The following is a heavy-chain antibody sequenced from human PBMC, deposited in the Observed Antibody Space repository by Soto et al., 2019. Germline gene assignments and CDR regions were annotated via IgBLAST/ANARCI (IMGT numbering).Heavy chain of an antibody. Sequence: PGGSLRLSCEASGLPFSTYAMSWVRQAPGKGLEWVSGISGSGDRTHYIDSVKGRFTISRDNFKNTLYLQMNSLRAEDTAVYYCAKDLLLYDYVWASYGYEAFDMWGQGTMVTVSS. CDR2: ISGSGDRT. J-gene: IGHJ3*02. D-gene: IGHD3-16*01. CDR3: AKDLLLYDYVWASYGYEAFDM. V-gene: IGHV3-23*01. CDR1: GLPFSTYA.